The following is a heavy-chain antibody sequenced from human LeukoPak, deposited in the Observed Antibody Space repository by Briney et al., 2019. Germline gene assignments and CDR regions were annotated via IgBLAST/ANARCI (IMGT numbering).Heavy chain of an antibody. J-gene: IGHJ4*02. V-gene: IGHV3-23*01. Sequence: GGSLRLSCAASGFTFSSYAMSWVRQAPGKGLEWVSAISGSGGSTYYADSVKGRFTISRDNSKNTLYPQMNSLRAEDTAVYYCAKEGDILTGYYPFTPFDYWGQGTLVTVSS. CDR3: AKEGDILTGYYPFTPFDY. D-gene: IGHD3-9*01. CDR1: GFTFSSYA. CDR2: ISGSGGST.